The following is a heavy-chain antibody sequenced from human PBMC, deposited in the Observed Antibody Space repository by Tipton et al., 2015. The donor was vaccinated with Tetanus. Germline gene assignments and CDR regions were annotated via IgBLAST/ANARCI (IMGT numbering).Heavy chain of an antibody. CDR2: IYPGGSDA. V-gene: IGHV5-51*01. J-gene: IGHJ4*02. CDR1: GYSFDNFW. CDR3: ARRRTTTALANFFDS. D-gene: IGHD1-1*01. Sequence: QSGAEVKKPGESLKISCKASGYSFDNFWIGWVRQTPGKGLEWMGIIYPGGSDAIYNPSFQGHVTISADKSLNTAFLQWSSLQASDTAIYYCARRRTTTALANFFDSWGQGTQVTVPS.